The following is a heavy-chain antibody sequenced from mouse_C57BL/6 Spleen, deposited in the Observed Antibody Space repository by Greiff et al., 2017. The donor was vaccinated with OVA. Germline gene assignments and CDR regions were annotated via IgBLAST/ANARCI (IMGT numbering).Heavy chain of an antibody. D-gene: IGHD2-2*01. CDR1: GYTFTSYW. Sequence: VQLQQPGAELVKPGASVKLSCKASGYTFTSYWMHWVKQRPGRGLEWIGRIDPNGGGTKYNEKFKSKATLTVDKPSSTAYMQLSSLTSEDSAVYYCARSPSTMVTTEFAYWGQGTLVTVSA. CDR3: ARSPSTMVTTEFAY. J-gene: IGHJ3*01. CDR2: IDPNGGGT. V-gene: IGHV1-72*01.